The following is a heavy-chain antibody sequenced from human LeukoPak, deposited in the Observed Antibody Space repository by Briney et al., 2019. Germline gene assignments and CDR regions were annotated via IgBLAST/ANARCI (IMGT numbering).Heavy chain of an antibody. J-gene: IGHJ4*02. V-gene: IGHV4-39*07. CDR1: GGSISSSSYY. D-gene: IGHD1-14*01. Sequence: SETLSLTCTVSGGSISSSSYYWGWIRQPPGKGLEWIGSIYYSGSTYYNPSLKGRVTISVDTSKNQFSLKLSSVTAADTAVYYCASRPRTYFDYWGQGTLVTVSS. CDR3: ASRPRTYFDY. CDR2: IYYSGST.